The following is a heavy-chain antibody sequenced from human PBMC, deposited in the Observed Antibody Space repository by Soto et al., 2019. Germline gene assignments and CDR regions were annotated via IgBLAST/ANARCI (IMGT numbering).Heavy chain of an antibody. Sequence: QVQLVQSGAEVKKPGASVKVSCKASGYTFTSYAMHWVRQAPGQRLEWMGWINAGNGNTEYSQKFQGRVTITRDTSASTAYMELSSLRSEDTAVYYCAYDSSGYYDYWGQGTLVTVSS. CDR1: GYTFTSYA. CDR3: AYDSSGYYDY. CDR2: INAGNGNT. V-gene: IGHV1-3*01. J-gene: IGHJ4*02. D-gene: IGHD3-22*01.